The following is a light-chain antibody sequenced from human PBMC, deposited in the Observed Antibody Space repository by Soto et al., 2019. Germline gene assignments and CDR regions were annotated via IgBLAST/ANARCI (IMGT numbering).Light chain of an antibody. V-gene: IGKV3-20*01. J-gene: IGKJ2*01. CDR3: QRYGNSPPFT. CDR2: GAS. Sequence: EIVLTQSPGTLSLSPEERATLSCRASQRVSSSYLAWYQQKPGQAPRLLIYGASSRATGIPDRFSGSGSGTDFTLTISRLEPEDFAVYFCQRYGNSPPFTFGQGTKVEI. CDR1: QRVSSSY.